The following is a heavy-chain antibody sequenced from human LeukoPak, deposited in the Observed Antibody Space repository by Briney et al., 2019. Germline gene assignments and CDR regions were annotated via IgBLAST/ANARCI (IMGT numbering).Heavy chain of an antibody. CDR1: GYSISSGYY. V-gene: IGHV4-38-2*02. J-gene: IGHJ2*01. CDR3: ARHLRIAARRLGWYFDL. D-gene: IGHD6-6*01. CDR2: IYYSGST. Sequence: SETLSLTCTVSGYSISSGYYWGWIRQPPGKGLEWIGSIYYSGSTYYNPSLKSRVTISVDTSKNQISLKLSSVTAADTAVYYCARHLRIAARRLGWYFDLWGRGTLVTVSS.